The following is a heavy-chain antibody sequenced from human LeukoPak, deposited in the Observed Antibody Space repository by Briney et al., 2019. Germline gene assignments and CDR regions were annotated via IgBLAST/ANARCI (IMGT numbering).Heavy chain of an antibody. CDR1: GFTFSSYW. CDR2: IKQDGSEK. D-gene: IGHD3-3*01. V-gene: IGHV3-7*01. CDR3: ARGIWSGWQGMEIEDAFDI. J-gene: IGHJ3*02. Sequence: PGGSLRLSCAASGFTFSSYWMSWVRQAPGKGLEWVANIKQDGSEKYYVDSVKGRFTISRDNAKNSLYLQMNSLRAEDTAVYYCARGIWSGWQGMEIEDAFDIWGQGTMVTVSS.